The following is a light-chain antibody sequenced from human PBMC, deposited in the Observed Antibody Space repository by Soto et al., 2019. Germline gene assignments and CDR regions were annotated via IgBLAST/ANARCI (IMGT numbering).Light chain of an antibody. Sequence: DIQLTQSPSFLSASVGDRVTITCRASQGISSYLAWYPQKPGKAPKLLIYAASTLQSGVPSRFSGSGSGTEFTLTLSSLQPEDFATYYCQQLNSYPLTFGGGTKVDIK. CDR3: QQLNSYPLT. CDR1: QGISSY. CDR2: AAS. J-gene: IGKJ4*01. V-gene: IGKV1-9*01.